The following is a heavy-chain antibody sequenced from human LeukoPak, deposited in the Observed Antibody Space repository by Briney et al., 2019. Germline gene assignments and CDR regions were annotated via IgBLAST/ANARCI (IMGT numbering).Heavy chain of an antibody. V-gene: IGHV4-4*07. CDR3: ARATLDMFLNEAYHFDF. Sequence: SETLSLTCTVSGGSISNYHWTWIRQPAGKGLEWIGRIYDNGDTNYNSSLKSRVSMSVDTSKNQFSLRLTSVTAADTAVYFCARATLDMFLNEAYHFDFWGQGTLVTVSS. D-gene: IGHD2/OR15-2a*01. CDR2: IYDNGDT. CDR1: GGSISNYH. J-gene: IGHJ4*02.